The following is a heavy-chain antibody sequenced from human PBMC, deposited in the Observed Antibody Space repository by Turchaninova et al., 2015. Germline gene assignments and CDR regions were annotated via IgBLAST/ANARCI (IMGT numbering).Heavy chain of an antibody. CDR2: TSPNSGGT. CDR3: ARALGGLSESGYGMDV. J-gene: IGHJ6*02. V-gene: IGHV1-2*06. D-gene: IGHD3-16*01. Sequence: QVQLVQSGSEVKNPGASVKVSCRASGYTLSGSYLPWGRQAPGQGLECMGRTSPNSGGTNFPQKCQGRVTMTRDTSISTAYMELSRLSSDDTAVYYCARALGGLSESGYGMDVWGQGTTVIVSS. CDR1: GYTLSGSY.